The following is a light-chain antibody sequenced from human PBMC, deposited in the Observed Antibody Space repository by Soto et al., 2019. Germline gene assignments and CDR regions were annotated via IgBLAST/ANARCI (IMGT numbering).Light chain of an antibody. CDR1: DSDIGGYKY. CDR2: EAN. Sequence: QSVLTQPASVSGSPGQSITISCTVTDSDIGGYKYVSWYQQHPGKAPKLMIYEANNRPSGVSNRFSGSKSGNTASLTISGLQAEDEADYYCSSYASSSPYVFGTGTKVTVL. CDR3: SSYASSSPYV. J-gene: IGLJ1*01. V-gene: IGLV2-14*01.